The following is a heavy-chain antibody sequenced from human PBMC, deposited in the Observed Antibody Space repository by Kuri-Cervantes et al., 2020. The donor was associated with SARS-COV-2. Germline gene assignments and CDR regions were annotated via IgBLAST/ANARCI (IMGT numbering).Heavy chain of an antibody. D-gene: IGHD4-17*01. CDR1: GYSFSNFW. Sequence: GESLKISCKGSGYSFSNFWIAWVRQMPGKGLEWMGIIYPGDSDTRYSPSFQGQVIISADKSINTAFLQWSSLKASDTAMYYCARRAYGEQVDYYYMDVWGKGTTVTVSS. V-gene: IGHV5-51*01. J-gene: IGHJ6*03. CDR3: ARRAYGEQVDYYYMDV. CDR2: IYPGDSDT.